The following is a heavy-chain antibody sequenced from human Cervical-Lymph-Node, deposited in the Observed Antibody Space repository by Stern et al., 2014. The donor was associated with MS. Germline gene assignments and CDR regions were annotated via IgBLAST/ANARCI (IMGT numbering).Heavy chain of an antibody. D-gene: IGHD6-6*01. CDR2: TYHRSRWYY. CDR1: GDSVSSNRAT. CDR3: ARDVSSSPDAFDT. J-gene: IGHJ3*02. V-gene: IGHV6-1*01. Sequence: QVQLQQSGPGLVKPSQTPSLTCAISGDSVSSNRATWSWIRQSPSRGLEWLGRTYHRSRWYYDYALSVKSRVTISPDTSKNQFSLWLNSVTPEDTAVYYCARDVSSSPDAFDTWGQGTMVTVSS.